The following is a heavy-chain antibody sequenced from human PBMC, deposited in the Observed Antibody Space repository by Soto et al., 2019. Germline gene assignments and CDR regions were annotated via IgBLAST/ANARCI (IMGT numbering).Heavy chain of an antibody. CDR3: ARVYCSSTSCPQRYFDY. D-gene: IGHD2-2*01. V-gene: IGHV3-7*03. CDR1: GFTFSSYW. J-gene: IGHJ4*02. Sequence: EVQLVESGGGLVQPGGSLRLSCAASGFTFSSYWMSWVRQASGKGLEWVANIKQDGSEKYYVDSVKGRFTISRDNAKNSLYLQMNSLRAEDTAVYYCARVYCSSTSCPQRYFDYWGQGTLVTVSS. CDR2: IKQDGSEK.